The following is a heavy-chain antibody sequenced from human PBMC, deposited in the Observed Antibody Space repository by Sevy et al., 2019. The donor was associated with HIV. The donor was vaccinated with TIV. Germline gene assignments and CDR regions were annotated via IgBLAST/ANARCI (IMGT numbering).Heavy chain of an antibody. J-gene: IGHJ6*02. Sequence: GGSLRLSCAASGFTFSSHAMHWVRQAPGKGLEWVAVISYDGSNKYYADSGKGRFTISRDKSKNTVYLQMNSLRAEDTAVYYCARERTYSSSSDYYYGMDVWGQGTTVTVSS. D-gene: IGHD6-13*01. CDR1: GFTFSSHA. V-gene: IGHV3-30-3*01. CDR2: ISYDGSNK. CDR3: ARERTYSSSSDYYYGMDV.